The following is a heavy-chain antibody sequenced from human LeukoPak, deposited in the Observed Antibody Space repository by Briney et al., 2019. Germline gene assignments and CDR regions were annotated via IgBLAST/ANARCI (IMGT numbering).Heavy chain of an antibody. CDR3: ARDRSYDTYYFYMDV. Sequence: GGSLRLSCAASGFTVSSNYMTWVRQAPGKGLEWVSLTYTGGSTYYADSVEGRFTISRDNYKNTLFLQMNALRPEDTAVYYCARDRSYDTYYFYMDVWGKGTTVTVSS. V-gene: IGHV3-66*02. CDR2: TYTGGST. D-gene: IGHD5-18*01. J-gene: IGHJ6*03. CDR1: GFTVSSNY.